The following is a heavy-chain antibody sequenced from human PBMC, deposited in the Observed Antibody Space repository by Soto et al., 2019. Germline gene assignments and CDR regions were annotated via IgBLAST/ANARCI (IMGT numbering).Heavy chain of an antibody. J-gene: IGHJ2*01. D-gene: IGHD2-21*02. V-gene: IGHV4-59*01. CDR2: IYYTGST. Sequence: QVQLQESGPGLVKPSETLSLTCTVSGGSISKYYWSWIRQPPGKGLESIGYIYYTGSTNYNPCLKGRVTISVDTSKNQFSVKLTSVTAADTAIYYCARSGGGGNSGYFDRWGRGTLVTVSS. CDR1: GGSISKYY. CDR3: ARSGGGGNSGYFDR.